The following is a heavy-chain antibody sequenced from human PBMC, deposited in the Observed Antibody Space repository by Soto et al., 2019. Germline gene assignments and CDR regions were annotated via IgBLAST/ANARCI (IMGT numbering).Heavy chain of an antibody. CDR1: DGSISTYDW. J-gene: IGHJ4*02. D-gene: IGHD3-3*01. CDR3: ATDNVDSMLEY. CDR2: MFHSGGA. Sequence: QVQLHESGPGLVKPSETLSLTCVVSDGSISTYDWWTWFRQPPGKGLEWIGKMFHSGGADYSPSLKSRVTISADSSTNHFSLRLTAVTAAYTAVYYCATDNVDSMLEYWGQGTQVAVSS. V-gene: IGHV4-4*02.